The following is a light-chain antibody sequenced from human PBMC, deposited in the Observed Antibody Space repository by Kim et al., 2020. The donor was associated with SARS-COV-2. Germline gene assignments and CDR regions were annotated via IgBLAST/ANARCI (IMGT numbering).Light chain of an antibody. V-gene: IGKV3D-15*01. CDR2: GAS. Sequence: EIVMTQSPATLSVSPGERATLSCRASQSVYSSLAWYQQKPGHAPRLLIYGASTRATDIPARFSGSGYGTEFTLTISSLQSEDFAVYYCQQYNNWSTFGQGTKVDIK. J-gene: IGKJ1*01. CDR1: QSVYSS. CDR3: QQYNNWST.